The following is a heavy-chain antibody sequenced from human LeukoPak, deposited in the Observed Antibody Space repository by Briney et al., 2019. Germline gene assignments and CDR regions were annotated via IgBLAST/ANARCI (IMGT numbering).Heavy chain of an antibody. D-gene: IGHD3-22*01. J-gene: IGHJ4*02. V-gene: IGHV4-30-2*01. CDR1: GGSISSGGYS. Sequence: SETLSLTCAVSGGSISSGGYSWSWIRQPPGKGLEWIGYINHSGSTYYNPSLKSRVTISLDTSKKQFSLKLSSVTAADTAVYYCARQEVYYDGGAYYRHWGQGALVTVSS. CDR2: INHSGST. CDR3: ARQEVYYDGGAYYRH.